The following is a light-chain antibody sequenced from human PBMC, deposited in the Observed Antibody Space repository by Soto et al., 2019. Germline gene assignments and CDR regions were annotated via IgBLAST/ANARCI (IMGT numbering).Light chain of an antibody. V-gene: IGLV2-11*01. CDR2: DVN. CDR3: CSYAGSYTWV. J-gene: IGLJ3*02. CDR1: SSDVGGYNY. Sequence: QSALTQPRSVSGSPGQSVTLSCTGTSSDVGGYNYVSWYQQHPGKAPKLMIDDVNKRPSGVPDRFSGSRSCNTASLTISGLQAEDEADYYCCSYAGSYTWVFGGGTKVTVL.